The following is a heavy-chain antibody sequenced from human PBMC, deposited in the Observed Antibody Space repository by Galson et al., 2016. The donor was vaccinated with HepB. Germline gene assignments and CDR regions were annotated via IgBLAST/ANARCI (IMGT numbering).Heavy chain of an antibody. D-gene: IGHD5-12*01. CDR1: GFIFSNYE. V-gene: IGHV3-48*03. Sequence: SLRLSCATSGFIFSNYEMNWVRQAPGKGLEWVSYISRCGHTPYYADSVKGRFTVSRDNAKNSLYLQMASLRVEDTAVYYCARDLDGVATIGADFWGQGTLVSVSS. CDR2: ISRCGHTP. J-gene: IGHJ4*02. CDR3: ARDLDGVATIGADF.